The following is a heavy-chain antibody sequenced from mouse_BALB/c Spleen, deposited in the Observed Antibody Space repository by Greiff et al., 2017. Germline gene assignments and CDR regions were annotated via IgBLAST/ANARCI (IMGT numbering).Heavy chain of an antibody. CDR3: ARDRDGNYDWYFDV. J-gene: IGHJ1*01. CDR2: ISYDGSN. CDR1: GYSITSGYY. D-gene: IGHD2-1*01. V-gene: IGHV3-6*02. Sequence: EVQLQQSGPGLVKPSQSLSLTCSVTGYSITSGYYWNWIRQFPGNKLEWMGYISYDGSNNYNPSLKNRISITRDTSKNQFFLKLNSVTTEDTATYYCARDRDGNYDWYFDVWGAGTTVTVSS.